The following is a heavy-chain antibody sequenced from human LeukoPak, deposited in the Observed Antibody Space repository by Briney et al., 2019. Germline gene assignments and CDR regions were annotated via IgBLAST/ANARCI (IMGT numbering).Heavy chain of an antibody. CDR2: INSDGSST. CDR1: GFTFSSYW. V-gene: IGHV3-74*01. Sequence: GGSLRLSCAASGFTFSSYWMHWVRQAPGKGLVWVSRINSDGSSTSYADSVKGRFTISRDNAKNTLYLQMNSLRAEDTAVYYCARDVRGYSGYDDIVEDYWGQGTLVTVSS. CDR3: ARDVRGYSGYDDIVEDY. J-gene: IGHJ4*02. D-gene: IGHD5-12*01.